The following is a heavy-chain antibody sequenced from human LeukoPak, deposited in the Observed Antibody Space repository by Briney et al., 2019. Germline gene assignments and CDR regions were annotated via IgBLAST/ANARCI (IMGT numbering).Heavy chain of an antibody. D-gene: IGHD5-18*01. CDR2: IYYSGST. Sequence: SETLSLTCTVSGGSISSNSYYWGWFRQPPGEGLEWIGTIYYSGSTYSNPSLKSRVTMSVDTSKNQFSLKLSSVTAADTAVYYCARRGSSYGYFDFWGQGTLVTVSS. V-gene: IGHV4-39*01. J-gene: IGHJ4*02. CDR1: GGSISSNSYY. CDR3: ARRGSSYGYFDF.